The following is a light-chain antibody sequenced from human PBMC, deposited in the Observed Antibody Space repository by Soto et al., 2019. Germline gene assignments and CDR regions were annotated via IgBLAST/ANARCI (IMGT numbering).Light chain of an antibody. J-gene: IGKJ1*01. Sequence: DIVMTQSPDSLAVSLGERATINCKSSRSVLYSSNNKNYLAWYQHKPGQPPKLLIYWASTRESGVPDRISGSGSGTDFTLTISSLQAEDVAVYYCQQYYSTPPTFGQGTKVEIK. CDR3: QQYYSTPPT. CDR2: WAS. V-gene: IGKV4-1*01. CDR1: RSVLYSSNNKNY.